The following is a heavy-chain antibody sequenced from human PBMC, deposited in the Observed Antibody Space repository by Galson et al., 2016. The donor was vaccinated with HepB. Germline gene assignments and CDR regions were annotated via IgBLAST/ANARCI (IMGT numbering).Heavy chain of an antibody. V-gene: IGHV3-33*06. D-gene: IGHD2-2*01. J-gene: IGHJ5*01. CDR3: AKAGGSTTYYNWFDS. Sequence: SLRLSCAASGFTFSNYGIHWVRQAPGKGLEWVAGVWYDGGNSYYADSVKGCFTITRDNSKNTLYLQMNGVRVEDTAVYYWAKAGGSTTYYNWFDSWGQGTLVTVSS. CDR1: GFTFSNYG. CDR2: VWYDGGNS.